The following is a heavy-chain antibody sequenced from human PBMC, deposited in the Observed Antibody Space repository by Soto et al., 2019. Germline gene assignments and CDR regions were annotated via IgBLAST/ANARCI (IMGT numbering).Heavy chain of an antibody. J-gene: IGHJ4*02. CDR3: ARDTSGWREGGFDY. CDR1: GFSFSIYA. CDR2: IYTGGTT. V-gene: IGHV3-23*03. Sequence: GGSLRLSCAASGFSFSIYAMNWVRQAPGKGLEWVSTIYTGGTTYYADSVKGRFTISRDNSKNTLYLQIDSLTAEDTAVYYCARDTSGWREGGFDYWGQGALVTVSS. D-gene: IGHD6-19*01.